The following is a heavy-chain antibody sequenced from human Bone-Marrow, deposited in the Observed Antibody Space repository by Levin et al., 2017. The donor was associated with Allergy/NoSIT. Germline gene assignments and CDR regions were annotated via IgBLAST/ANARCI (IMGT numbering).Heavy chain of an antibody. J-gene: IGHJ4*02. Sequence: GESLKISCAASGFTFSDYYMSWIRQAPGKGLEWVSYISSSGSTIYYADSVKGRFTISRDNAKNSLYLQMNSLRAEDTAVYYCAREIVATSYIDYWGQGTLVTVSS. CDR3: AREIVATSYIDY. D-gene: IGHD5-12*01. CDR2: ISSSGSTI. CDR1: GFTFSDYY. V-gene: IGHV3-11*01.